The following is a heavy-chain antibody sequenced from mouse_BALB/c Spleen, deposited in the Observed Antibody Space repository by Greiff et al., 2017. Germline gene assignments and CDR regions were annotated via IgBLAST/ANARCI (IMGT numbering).Heavy chain of an antibody. CDR3: VRDPGYSLSY. J-gene: IGHJ3*01. V-gene: IGHV2-9-2*01. CDR2: IWTGGGT. CDR1: GFSLTSYD. D-gene: IGHD2-14*01. Sequence: VKVVESGPGLVAPSQSLSITCTVSGFSLTSYDISWIRQPPGKGLEWLGVIWTGGGTNYNSAFMSRLSISKDNSKSQVFLKMNSLQTDDTAIYYCVRDPGYSLSYWGQGTLVTVSA.